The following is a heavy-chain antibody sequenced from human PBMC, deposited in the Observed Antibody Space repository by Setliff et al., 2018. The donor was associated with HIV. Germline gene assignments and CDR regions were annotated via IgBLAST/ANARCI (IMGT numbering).Heavy chain of an antibody. D-gene: IGHD3-3*01. CDR3: VTVVQDDLGVALFDY. V-gene: IGHV4-39*01. CDR2: IYFNGIT. J-gene: IGHJ4*02. Sequence: SSETLSLTCSVSGDSVSSRSYYWGWIRQSPGKGLEWIGSIYFNGITHDNPSLKSRVTTSVDTSKNQFSLNLHSVTAGDTGFYYCVTVVQDDLGVALFDYWGPGILVTAPQ. CDR1: GDSVSSRSYY.